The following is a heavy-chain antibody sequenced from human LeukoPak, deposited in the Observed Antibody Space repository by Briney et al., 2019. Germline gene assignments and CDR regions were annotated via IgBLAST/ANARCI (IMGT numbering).Heavy chain of an antibody. CDR1: GGSISSGSYY. J-gene: IGHJ3*02. V-gene: IGHV4-61*01. D-gene: IGHD3-10*01. Sequence: PSETLALTCTVSGGSISSGSYYWSWIRQPPGKGLEWIGYIYYSGSTNYNPSLKSRVTISVDTSKNQFSLKLSSVTAADTAVYYCARVLLWFGEKVAFDIWGQGTMVTVSS. CDR2: IYYSGST. CDR3: ARVLLWFGEKVAFDI.